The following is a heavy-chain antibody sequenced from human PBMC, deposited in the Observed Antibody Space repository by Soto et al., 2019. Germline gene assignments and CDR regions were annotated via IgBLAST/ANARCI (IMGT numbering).Heavy chain of an antibody. V-gene: IGHV3-21*01. CDR2: ISSSSSSI. CDR3: VRDLYSDRSG. CDR1: GFMFSSYS. J-gene: IGHJ4*01. Sequence: EVQLVESGGGLVKPGGSLRLSCAASGFMFSSYSMNWVRQAPGKGLEWVSFISSSSSSIKYADSVKGRFTISRDNAKNTLYIQMNRLRAEETGVYICVRDLYSDRSGWGHGDLVTLSS. D-gene: IGHD3-22*01.